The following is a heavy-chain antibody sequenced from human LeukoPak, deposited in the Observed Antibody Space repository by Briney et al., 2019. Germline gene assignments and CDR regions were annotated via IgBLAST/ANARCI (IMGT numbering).Heavy chain of an antibody. CDR3: ARGKRFLDYSHPMDV. CDR1: GYTFTGYY. CDR2: INPNSGGT. V-gene: IGHV1-2*06. D-gene: IGHD3-3*01. Sequence: SXXVSCKXSGYTFTGYYMHWVQQAPGQGLEWMGRINPNSGGTNYAQKFQGRVTMTRATSISTAYMELSSLRSEDTAVYYCARGKRFLDYSHPMDVWGKGTTVTVSS. J-gene: IGHJ6*03.